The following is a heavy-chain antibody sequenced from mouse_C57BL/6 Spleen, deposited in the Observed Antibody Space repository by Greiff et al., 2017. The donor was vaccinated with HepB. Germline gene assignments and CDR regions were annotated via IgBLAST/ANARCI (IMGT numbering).Heavy chain of an antibody. Sequence: KQSCKASGYTFTSYWMHWVKQRPGQGLEWIGEIDPSDSYTNYNQKFKGKSTLTVDKSSSTAYMQLSSLTSEDSAVYYCARRGYYGNYDAMDYWGQGTSVTVSS. J-gene: IGHJ4*01. CDR3: ARRGYYGNYDAMDY. CDR1: GYTFTSYW. D-gene: IGHD2-1*01. CDR2: IDPSDSYT. V-gene: IGHV1-69*01.